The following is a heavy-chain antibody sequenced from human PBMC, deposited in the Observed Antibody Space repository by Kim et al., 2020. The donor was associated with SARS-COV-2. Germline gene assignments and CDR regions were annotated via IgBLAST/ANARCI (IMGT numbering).Heavy chain of an antibody. CDR2: ISYDGSNK. J-gene: IGHJ4*02. V-gene: IGHV3-30-3*01. D-gene: IGHD4-17*01. Sequence: GGSLRLSCAASGFTFSSYAMHWVRQAPGKGLEWVAVISYDGSNKYYADSVKGRFTISRDNSKNTLYLQMNSLRAEDTAVYYCARDERGGDYGDTRWGYWGQGTLVTVSS. CDR1: GFTFSSYA. CDR3: ARDERGGDYGDTRWGY.